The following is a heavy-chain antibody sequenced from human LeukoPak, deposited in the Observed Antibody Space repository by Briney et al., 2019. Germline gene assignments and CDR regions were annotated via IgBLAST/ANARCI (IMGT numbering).Heavy chain of an antibody. CDR3: ARGLGTNYGGYCSGGSCPFY. Sequence: GGSLRLSCVVSGFTFSSYALSWVRQAPGKGLEWVSVIYSGGSTYFADSVKGRFTISRDISKNTVYLQMNSLRVEDTAVYYCARGLGTNYGGYCSGGSCPFYWGQGTLVTVSS. J-gene: IGHJ4*02. V-gene: IGHV3-66*01. D-gene: IGHD2-15*01. CDR2: IYSGGST. CDR1: GFTFSSYA.